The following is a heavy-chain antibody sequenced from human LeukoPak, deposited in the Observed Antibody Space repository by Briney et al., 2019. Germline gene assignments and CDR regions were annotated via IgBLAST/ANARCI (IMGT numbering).Heavy chain of an antibody. D-gene: IGHD3-10*01. J-gene: IGHJ6*02. CDR1: GFTFSSYS. Sequence: TGGSLRLSCAASGFTFSSYSMNWVRQAPGKGLEWVSYISSGSSTIYYADSVKGRFTISRDNAKNSLYLQMNSLRDEDTAVYYCARVPPRGLYYYGMDVWGQGATVTVSS. CDR3: ARVPPRGLYYYGMDV. CDR2: ISSGSSTI. V-gene: IGHV3-48*02.